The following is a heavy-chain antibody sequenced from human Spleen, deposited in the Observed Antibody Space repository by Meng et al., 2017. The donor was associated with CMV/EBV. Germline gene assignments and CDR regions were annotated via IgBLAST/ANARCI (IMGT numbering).Heavy chain of an antibody. CDR1: GGSFSGYY. CDR2: INHSGST. CDR3: ARGASFQH. J-gene: IGHJ1*01. V-gene: IGHV4-34*01. Sequence: TLSLTCAVYGGSFSGYYWSWIRQPPGKELEWIGEINHSGSTNYNPSLKSRVTISVDTSKNQFSLKLSSVTAADTAVYYCARGASFQHWGQGTLVTVSS.